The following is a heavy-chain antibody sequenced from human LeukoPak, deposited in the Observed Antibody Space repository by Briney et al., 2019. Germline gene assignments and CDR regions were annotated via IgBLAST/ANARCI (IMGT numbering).Heavy chain of an antibody. J-gene: IGHJ3*02. CDR1: GFTFSSYA. V-gene: IGHV3-23*01. Sequence: PGGSLRLSCAASGFTFSSYAMSWVRQAPGKGLEWVSAISGSGGSTYYADSVKGRFTISRDNSKNTLYLQMNSLRAEDTAVDYCAKGILGYCSGGSCRLPFDIWGQGTMVTVSS. D-gene: IGHD2-15*01. CDR3: AKGILGYCSGGSCRLPFDI. CDR2: ISGSGGST.